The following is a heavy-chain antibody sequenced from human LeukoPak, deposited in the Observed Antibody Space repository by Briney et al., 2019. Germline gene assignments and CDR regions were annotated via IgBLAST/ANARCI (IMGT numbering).Heavy chain of an antibody. J-gene: IGHJ4*02. CDR1: GLPFSSYE. CDR2: ISSSCSNI. V-gene: IGHV3-48*03. D-gene: IGHD6-19*01. Sequence: GGSLRLHCAASGLPFSSYEMNGVRQAPGKGLDWVSYISSSCSNIYYAESVKGQFTIYRDNAKNSLYLQMNSLRAEDTAVYYCARDRGVAVGGLYYWGRGNLVTVSS. CDR3: ARDRGVAVGGLYY.